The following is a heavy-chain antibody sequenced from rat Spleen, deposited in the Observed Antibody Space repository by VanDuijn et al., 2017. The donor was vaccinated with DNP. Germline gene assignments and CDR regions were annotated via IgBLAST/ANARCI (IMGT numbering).Heavy chain of an antibody. Sequence: EVQLVESDGGLVQPGRSLKLSCAVSGFTFSDYYMAWVRQAPAKGLEWVATISYNGGTPYYRDSVKGRFTISRDNAKNTQYLQMDSLRSEDTATYYCARHYYYSGGWYFDFWGPGTMVTVSS. D-gene: IGHD1-1*01. CDR3: ARHYYYSGGWYFDF. CDR2: ISYNGGTP. V-gene: IGHV5-29*01. CDR1: GFTFSDYY. J-gene: IGHJ1*01.